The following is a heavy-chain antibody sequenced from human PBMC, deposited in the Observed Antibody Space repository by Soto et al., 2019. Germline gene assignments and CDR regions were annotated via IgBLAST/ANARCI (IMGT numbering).Heavy chain of an antibody. J-gene: IGHJ4*02. CDR3: AREKGGGRDGYNPFNY. CDR1: GCPDSSGSSY. Sequence: SETLSLTCPVSGCPDSSGSSYWRWIRDPPWKGLEGIGFFYYSGSTNYNRCLRSLVAISIDTSKNQSSLKLGSVTAADTAVYYCAREKGGGRDGYNPFNYGGQGTLDTVSS. CDR2: FYYSGST. D-gene: IGHD1-1*01. V-gene: IGHV4-61*01.